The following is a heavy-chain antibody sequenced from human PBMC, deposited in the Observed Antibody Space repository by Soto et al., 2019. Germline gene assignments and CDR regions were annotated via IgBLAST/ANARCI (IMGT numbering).Heavy chain of an antibody. CDR3: ARLGYCSSTSCYLAAWDYYYYMDV. V-gene: IGHV3-48*01. D-gene: IGHD2-2*01. CDR2: ISSSNSTI. CDR1: GFTFSSYS. Sequence: GGSLRLSCAASGFTFSSYSMNWVRQAPGKGLEWVSYISSSNSTIYYADSVKGRFTISRDNAKNSLYLQMNSLRAEDTVVYYCARLGYCSSTSCYLAAWDYYYYMDVWGKGTTVTVSS. J-gene: IGHJ6*03.